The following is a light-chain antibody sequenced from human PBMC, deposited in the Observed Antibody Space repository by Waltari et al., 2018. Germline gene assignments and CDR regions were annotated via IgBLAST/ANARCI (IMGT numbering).Light chain of an antibody. Sequence: ALTHPAAVSGSPGQSVTISCTAASLDTGTYDISSWYHQHPGNTPTLVISDVSKRPSGVSGRFSGSKSGDTACLTISGLQFEDEADYYCCSYAGNYVWVFGGGTRLTVL. CDR3: CSYAGNYVWV. V-gene: IGLV2-23*02. CDR1: SLDTGTYDI. CDR2: DVS. J-gene: IGLJ3*02.